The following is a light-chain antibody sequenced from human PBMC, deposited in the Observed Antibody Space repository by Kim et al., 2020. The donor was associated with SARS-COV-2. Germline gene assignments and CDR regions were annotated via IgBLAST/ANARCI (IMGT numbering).Light chain of an antibody. CDR3: QQFYSYPIT. J-gene: IGKJ5*01. CDR1: QGISSA. CDR2: DAS. Sequence: AFVGDSVTITCRARQGISSALAWYQQTSGKAPKLLIYDASNLESGVPSRFSGSGSGTDFTLTISSGQPEDFATYYCQQFYSYPITFGQGTRLEIK. V-gene: IGKV1-13*02.